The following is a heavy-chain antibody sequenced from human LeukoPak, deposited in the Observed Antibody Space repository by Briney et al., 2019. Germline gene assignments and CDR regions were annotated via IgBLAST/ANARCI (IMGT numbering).Heavy chain of an antibody. D-gene: IGHD2-2*01. CDR3: ARSPRVASNSWNYYFDY. CDR1: GGSISSSSYY. CDR2: IYYSGST. Sequence: SETLSLTCTVSGGSISSSSYYWGWIRQPPGKGLEWIGSIYYSGSTYYNPSLKSRVTISVDTSKNQFSLKLSSMTAADTAVYYCARSPRVASNSWNYYFDYWGQGTLVTVSS. V-gene: IGHV4-39*07. J-gene: IGHJ4*02.